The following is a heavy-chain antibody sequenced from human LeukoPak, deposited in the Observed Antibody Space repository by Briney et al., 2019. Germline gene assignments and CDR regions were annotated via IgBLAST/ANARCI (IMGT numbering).Heavy chain of an antibody. CDR2: ISWNSGSI. Sequence: GRSLRLSCAASGFTFDDYAMHWVRQAPGKGLEWVSGISWNSGSIGYADSVKGRFTISRDNSKNTLYLQMNSLRAEDTAVYYCAKDLKTITMIVVVISNDAFDIWGQGTMVTVSS. CDR1: GFTFDDYA. V-gene: IGHV3-9*01. CDR3: AKDLKTITMIVVVISNDAFDI. J-gene: IGHJ3*02. D-gene: IGHD3-22*01.